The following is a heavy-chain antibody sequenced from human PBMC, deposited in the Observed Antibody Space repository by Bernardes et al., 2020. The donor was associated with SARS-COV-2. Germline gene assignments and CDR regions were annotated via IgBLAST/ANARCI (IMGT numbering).Heavy chain of an antibody. CDR3: ARDSARPTLYGNFDY. J-gene: IGHJ4*02. V-gene: IGHV3-30*01. D-gene: IGHD3-10*01. CDR2: FSNDGGDK. CDR1: GFTFSSYA. Sequence: GGSLRPFCAASGFTFSSYAMLWFRQAACELLEWLVLFSNDGGDKYYADSVKGRFTISRDNLKNTLYVQMNGLSAEDTAVYYCARDSARPTLYGNFDYWGLGILVSVSS.